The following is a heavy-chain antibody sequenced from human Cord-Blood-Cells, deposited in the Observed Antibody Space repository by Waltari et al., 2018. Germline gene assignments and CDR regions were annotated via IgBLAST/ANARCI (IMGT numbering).Heavy chain of an antibody. CDR2: INHSGST. J-gene: IGHJ4*02. CDR1: GGSFSGYY. D-gene: IGHD1-26*01. Sequence: QVQLQQWGAGLLKPSETLSLTCAVYGGSFSGYYWSWIRQPPGKGLEWIGEINHSGSTNYNPSLKSRVTISVDTSKNQFSLKLSSVTDADTAVYYCARGQDGSYFDYWGQGTLVTVSS. CDR3: ARGQDGSYFDY. V-gene: IGHV4-34*01.